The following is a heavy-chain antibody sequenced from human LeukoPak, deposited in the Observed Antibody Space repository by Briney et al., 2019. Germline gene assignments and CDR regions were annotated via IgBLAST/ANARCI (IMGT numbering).Heavy chain of an antibody. CDR2: IIPIFGTA. D-gene: IGHD5/OR15-5a*01. CDR1: GGTFSSYA. Sequence: SVKVSCKASGGTFSSYAISWVRQAPGQGLEWMGWIIPIFGTANYAQKFQGRVTITADESTSTAYMELSSLRAEDTAVYYCAREGPLRLPYFDPWGQGTLVTVSS. V-gene: IGHV1-69*01. J-gene: IGHJ5*02. CDR3: AREGPLRLPYFDP.